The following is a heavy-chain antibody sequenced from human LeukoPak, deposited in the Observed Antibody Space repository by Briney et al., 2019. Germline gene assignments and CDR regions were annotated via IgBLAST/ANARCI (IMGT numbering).Heavy chain of an antibody. J-gene: IGHJ4*02. D-gene: IGHD4-23*01. CDR3: ARENYGGNLYFDY. CDR2: ISYDGSNK. Sequence: GGSLRLSCAASGFTFSSYGMHWVRQAPGKGLEWVAVISYDGSNKYYADSVKGRFTISRDNSKNTLYLQMNSLRAGDTAVYYCARENYGGNLYFDYWGQGTLVTVSS. CDR1: GFTFSSYG. V-gene: IGHV3-30*03.